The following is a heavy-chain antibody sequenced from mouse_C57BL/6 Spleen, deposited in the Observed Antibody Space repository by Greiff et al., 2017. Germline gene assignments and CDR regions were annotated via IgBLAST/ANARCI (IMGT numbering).Heavy chain of an antibody. Sequence: VQGVESGAELMKPGASVKLSCKATGYTFTGYRIEWVKQRTGHGLEWIGEILPGSGSTNYNEKFKGKATFTADTSSNTAYMQLSSLTTEDSAIYYCARRYYSNPYYYAMDYWGQGTSVTVSS. CDR1: GYTFTGYR. V-gene: IGHV1-9*01. CDR3: ARRYYSNPYYYAMDY. CDR2: ILPGSGST. J-gene: IGHJ4*01. D-gene: IGHD2-5*01.